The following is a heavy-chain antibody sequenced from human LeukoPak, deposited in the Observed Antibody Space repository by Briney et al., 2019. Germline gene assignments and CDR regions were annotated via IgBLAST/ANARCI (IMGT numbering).Heavy chain of an antibody. CDR1: GFTFSSYS. V-gene: IGHV3-21*01. J-gene: IGHJ4*02. CDR2: ISSSGSYI. Sequence: PGGSLRLSCAASGFTFSSYSMNWVRQAPGKGLEWVSSISSSGSYIYYADSVKGRFTISRDNAKNTLYLQMNSLRAEDTAVYYCARVWYYYDSSGSAGDYFDYWGQGTLVTVSS. D-gene: IGHD3-22*01. CDR3: ARVWYYYDSSGSAGDYFDY.